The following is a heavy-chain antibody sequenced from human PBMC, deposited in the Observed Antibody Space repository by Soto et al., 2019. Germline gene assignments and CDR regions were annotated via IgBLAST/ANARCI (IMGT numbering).Heavy chain of an antibody. CDR3: ARDGSGYDGGWFDP. Sequence: EVQLVESGGGLVQPGGSLRLSCAASGFTFSSYWMSWVRQAPGNGLEWVANIKQDGSEKYYVDSVKGRFTIPRDNAKNSLYMQINSLRAEDTAVYYCARDGSGYDGGWFDPWGQGNLVTVSS. V-gene: IGHV3-7*01. CDR2: IKQDGSEK. D-gene: IGHD5-12*01. J-gene: IGHJ5*02. CDR1: GFTFSSYW.